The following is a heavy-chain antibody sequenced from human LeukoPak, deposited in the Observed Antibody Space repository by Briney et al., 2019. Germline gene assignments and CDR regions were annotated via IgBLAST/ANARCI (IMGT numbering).Heavy chain of an antibody. D-gene: IGHD2-15*01. V-gene: IGHV3-48*01. CDR2: ISSSGSAI. CDR1: GFPLSGYS. CDR3: VRVKGSYFDY. J-gene: IGHJ4*02. Sequence: GGSLRLSCAASGFPLSGYSINWVRQAPGRGLEWVSYISSSGSAIYYVDSVKGRFTVSRDNAKNSLFLQMNSPRAEDTAVYYCVRVKGSYFDYWGQGALVTVSS.